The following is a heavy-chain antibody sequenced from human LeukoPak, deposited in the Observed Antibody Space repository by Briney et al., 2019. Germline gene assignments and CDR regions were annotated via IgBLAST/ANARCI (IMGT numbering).Heavy chain of an antibody. J-gene: IGHJ1*01. CDR2: INPNSGGT. V-gene: IGHV1-2*06. Sequence: ASVKVSCKASGYTFTGYYMHWVRQAPGQGLEWIGRINPNSGGTNYAQKFQGRVTMTRDTSISTAYMELSRLRSDDTAVYYCARSRGPEYFQHWGQGTLVTVSS. CDR3: ARSRGPEYFQH. CDR1: GYTFTGYY.